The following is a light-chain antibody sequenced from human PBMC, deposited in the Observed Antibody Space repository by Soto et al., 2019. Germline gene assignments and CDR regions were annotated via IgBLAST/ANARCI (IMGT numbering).Light chain of an antibody. CDR1: QNIRTY. CDR2: ATS. V-gene: IGKV1-39*01. CDR3: QQSYSATPIT. J-gene: IGKJ5*01. Sequence: DIQMTQAPSSLSASVGDRVTITCRASQNIRTYLSWYQQKPGKAPNLLIYATSTLQSGVPSRFSGSGSGTDFTLTISSPQPEDFSTYYCQQSYSATPITFGQGTRLDVK.